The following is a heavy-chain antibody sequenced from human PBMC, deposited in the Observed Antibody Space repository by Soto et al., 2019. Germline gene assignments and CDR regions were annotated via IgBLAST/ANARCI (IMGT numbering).Heavy chain of an antibody. V-gene: IGHV4-34*01. CDR2: INHSGST. D-gene: IGHD3-10*01. CDR3: ARYYGDAFDI. CDR1: GGSFSGYY. J-gene: IGHJ3*02. Sequence: PSETLSLTCAVYGGSFSGYYWNWIRQPPGKGLEWIGKINHSGSTNYNPSLKSRVTISVDTSKNQFSLKLSSVTAADTAVYYCARYYGDAFDIWGQGTMVT.